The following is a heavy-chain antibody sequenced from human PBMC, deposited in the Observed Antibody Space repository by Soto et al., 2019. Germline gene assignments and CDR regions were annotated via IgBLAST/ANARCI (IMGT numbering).Heavy chain of an antibody. CDR2: IYHSGST. D-gene: IGHD6-13*01. CDR3: ARGGYLNGMDV. V-gene: IGHV4-30-2*01. J-gene: IGHJ6*02. CDR1: GGPINSGGYS. Sequence: SETLSLTCAVSGGPINSGGYSWSWIRQPPGKGLEWIGYIYHSGSTYKNPSLKSRVTIPVDTSKNQFSLKLTSVTAADTAVYYCARGGYLNGMDVWGQGTTVTVSS.